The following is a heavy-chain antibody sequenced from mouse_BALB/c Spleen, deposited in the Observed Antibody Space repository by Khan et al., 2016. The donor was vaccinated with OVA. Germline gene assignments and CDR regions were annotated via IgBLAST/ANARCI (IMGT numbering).Heavy chain of an antibody. V-gene: IGHV1-9*01. D-gene: IGHD1-1*01. CDR1: GYTFSSYW. J-gene: IGHJ3*01. CDR3: ARRDYYGSSSWFGY. CDR2: ILPGSGRN. Sequence: QVQLQQSGAELMKPGASVKISCKATGYTFSSYWIEWVKQRPGHGLEWIGEILPGSGRNNYNEKFKGKATFTADTSSNTAYMQLSNLTSDDSAVYYSARRDYYGSSSWFGYWGQGTLVTVSA.